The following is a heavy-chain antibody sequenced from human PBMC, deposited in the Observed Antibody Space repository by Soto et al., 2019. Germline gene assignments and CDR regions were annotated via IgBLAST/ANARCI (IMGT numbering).Heavy chain of an antibody. CDR2: IDGSGGTT. D-gene: IGHD3-10*01. Sequence: EFQVLQSGGGLVQPGGSLTLSCAASGFLFSSSDMTWVRQAPGKGLEWVSTIDGSGGTTYYADSVKGRFTISRDNSINTVFLQMNSLRAEDTALYFCAKNSGWFNTWGQGALVTVSS. CDR1: GFLFSSSD. CDR3: AKNSGWFNT. J-gene: IGHJ5*02. V-gene: IGHV3-23*01.